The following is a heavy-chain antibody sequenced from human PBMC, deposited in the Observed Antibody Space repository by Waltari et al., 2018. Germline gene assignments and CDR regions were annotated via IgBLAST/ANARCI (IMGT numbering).Heavy chain of an antibody. CDR3: SRQVLGYCTSAACRRLES. CDR1: GYSINSGYY. CDR2: IYHAGDT. Sequence: QVQLQESGPGLVKPSETLSLTCDVSGYSINSGYYCGWIRQSPGKGLEWIATIYHAGDTFYKPSLKSRVTISMDTSKNQFSLKLNSVTAADTAVYFCSRQVLGYCTSAACRRLESWGQGTLVTVSS. J-gene: IGHJ4*02. V-gene: IGHV4-38-2*01. D-gene: IGHD2-2*03.